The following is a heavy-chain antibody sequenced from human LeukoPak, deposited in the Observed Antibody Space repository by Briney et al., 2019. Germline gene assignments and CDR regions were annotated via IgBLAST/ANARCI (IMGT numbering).Heavy chain of an antibody. J-gene: IGHJ6*03. Sequence: SETLSLTCTVSGGSISSYYWSWIRQPPGKGLEWIGYIYTSGSTNYNPSLKSRVTMSVDTSKNQFSLKLSSVTAADTAVYFCAREGSSSDVLIYYYYYMDVWGKGTTVTVSS. CDR2: IYTSGST. CDR3: AREGSSSDVLIYYYYYMDV. CDR1: GGSISSYY. V-gene: IGHV4-4*08. D-gene: IGHD6-6*01.